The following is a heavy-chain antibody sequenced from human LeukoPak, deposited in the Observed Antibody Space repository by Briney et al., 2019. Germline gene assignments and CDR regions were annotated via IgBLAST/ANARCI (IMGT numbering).Heavy chain of an antibody. CDR3: ARDKGDYDTSGSLFVF. J-gene: IGHJ4*02. CDR2: ISYDGSNE. Sequence: GGSLRLSCAASGFSFSNYAMHWVRQAPGKGLEWVAVISYDGSNEYYADSVKGRFTISRDNSKNTLSLQMNSLRAEDTAVYYCARDKGDYDTSGSLFVFGGQGTLVTVSS. D-gene: IGHD3-22*01. V-gene: IGHV3-30-3*01. CDR1: GFSFSNYA.